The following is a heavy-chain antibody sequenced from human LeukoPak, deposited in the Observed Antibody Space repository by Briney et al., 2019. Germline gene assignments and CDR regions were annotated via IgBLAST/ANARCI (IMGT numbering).Heavy chain of an antibody. Sequence: GGSLRLSCAASGFTFSSHWMSWVRQAPGKGLEWVANIKEDGSEKYYVDSVKGRFTISRDNAKNSLYLQMSSLRAKDTAVYYCARGVSKNPWGQGTLVTVSS. CDR3: ARGVSKNP. CDR1: GFTFSSHW. CDR2: IKEDGSEK. V-gene: IGHV3-7*01. J-gene: IGHJ5*02.